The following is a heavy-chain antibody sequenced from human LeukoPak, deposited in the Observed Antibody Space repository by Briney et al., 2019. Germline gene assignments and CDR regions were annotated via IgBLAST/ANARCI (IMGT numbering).Heavy chain of an antibody. V-gene: IGHV1-69*13. J-gene: IGHJ6*03. CDR3: ARAVVTLGYMDV. Sequence: WASVKVSCKASGGTFSSYAISWVRQAPGQGLEWMGGIIPIFGTANYAQKFQGRVTITADESTSTAYMELSSLISEDTAVYYCARAVVTLGYMDVWGKGTTVTISS. CDR1: GGTFSSYA. CDR2: IIPIFGTA. D-gene: IGHD3-22*01.